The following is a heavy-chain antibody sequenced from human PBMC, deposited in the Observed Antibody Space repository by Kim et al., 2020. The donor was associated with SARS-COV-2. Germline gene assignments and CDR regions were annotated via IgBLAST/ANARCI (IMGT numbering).Heavy chain of an antibody. D-gene: IGHD6-13*01. CDR3: ARAGYSSSWTSFDY. J-gene: IGHJ4*02. CDR1: GGSFSGYY. CDR2: INHSGST. Sequence: SETLSLTCAVYGGSFSGYYWSWIRQPPGKGLEWIGEINHSGSTNYNPSLKSRVTISVDTSKNQFSLKLSSVTAADTAVYYCARAGYSSSWTSFDYWGQGT. V-gene: IGHV4-34*01.